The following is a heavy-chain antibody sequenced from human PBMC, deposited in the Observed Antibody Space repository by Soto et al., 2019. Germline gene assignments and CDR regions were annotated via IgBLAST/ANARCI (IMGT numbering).Heavy chain of an antibody. D-gene: IGHD2-2*01. J-gene: IGHJ5*02. V-gene: IGHV1-69*13. Sequence: AASVKVSCKASGGTFSSYAISWVRQAPGQGLEWMGGIIPIFGTANYAQKFQGRVTITADESTSTAYMELSSLRSEDTAVYYCALSPERISTWFDPWGQGTLVTVSS. CDR3: ALSPERISTWFDP. CDR2: IIPIFGTA. CDR1: GGTFSSYA.